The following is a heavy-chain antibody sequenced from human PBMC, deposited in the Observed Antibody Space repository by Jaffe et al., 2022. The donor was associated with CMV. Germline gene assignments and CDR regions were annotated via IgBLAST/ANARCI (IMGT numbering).Heavy chain of an antibody. J-gene: IGHJ5*02. V-gene: IGHV3-11*06. CDR3: ARDGEKYNRGSDEYSSSWYPLNWFDP. CDR1: GFTFSDYY. Sequence: QVQLVESGGGLVKPGGSLRLSCAASGFTFSDYYMSWIRQAPGKGLEWVSYISSSSSYTNYADSVKGRFTISRDNAKNSLYLQMNSLRAEDTAVYYCARDGEKYNRGSDEYSSSWYPLNWFDPWGQGTLVTVSS. D-gene: IGHD6-13*01. CDR2: ISSSSSYT.